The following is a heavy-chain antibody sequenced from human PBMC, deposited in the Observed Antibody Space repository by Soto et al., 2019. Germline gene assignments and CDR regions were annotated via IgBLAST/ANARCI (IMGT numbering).Heavy chain of an antibody. V-gene: IGHV3-23*01. CDR1: GFTFSGYA. CDR2: ISGSGDST. D-gene: IGHD6-19*01. CDR3: ARRSSGWYFDY. Sequence: EVQLLESGGGLVQPGGSLRLSCAASGFTFSGYAMNWVRQAPGKGLEWVSVISGSGDSTYYADSVKGRFTISRDNSKNTLYLQMNSLRAEDTAVYYWARRSSGWYFDYWGQGTLVTVSS. J-gene: IGHJ4*02.